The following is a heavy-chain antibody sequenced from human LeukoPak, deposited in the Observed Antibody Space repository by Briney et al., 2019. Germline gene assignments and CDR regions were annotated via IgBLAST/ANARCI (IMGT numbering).Heavy chain of an antibody. CDR3: ARGRGSGHKENWFDP. CDR2: MNPNSGNT. Sequence: ASVKVSCXXXXXXFTTYDINWVRQATGQGLEWMGWMNPNSGNTGYTQKFQGRVTMTRNTSISTAYMELSSLRSEDTAVYYCARGRGSGHKENWFDPWGQGTLVTVSS. D-gene: IGHD6-19*01. V-gene: IGHV1-8*01. J-gene: IGHJ5*02. CDR1: XXXFTTYD.